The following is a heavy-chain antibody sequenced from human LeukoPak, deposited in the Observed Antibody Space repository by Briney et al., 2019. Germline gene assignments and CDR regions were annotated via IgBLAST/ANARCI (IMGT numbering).Heavy chain of an antibody. J-gene: IGHJ4*02. CDR2: ISSGGGTI. CDR3: ARDHVVANPGFDY. Sequence: PGGSLRLSCAASGFTFSSYEMNWVRQAPGKGLEWVSYISSGGGTIYYADSVKGRFTISRDNAKNSLYLQMNSLRAEDTAVYYCARDHVVANPGFDYWGQGTLVTVSS. D-gene: IGHD2-21*01. CDR1: GFTFSSYE. V-gene: IGHV3-48*03.